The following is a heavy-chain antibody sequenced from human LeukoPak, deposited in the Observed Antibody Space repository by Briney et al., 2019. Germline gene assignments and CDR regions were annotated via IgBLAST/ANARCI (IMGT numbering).Heavy chain of an antibody. CDR1: GFTFSSYA. D-gene: IGHD2-21*01. CDR2: ISGSGGST. J-gene: IGHJ4*02. CDR3: TTDLVGIQPEC. V-gene: IGHV3-23*01. Sequence: GGSLRLSCAASGFTFSSYAMSWVRQAPGKGLEWVSAISGSGGSTYYADSVKGWFTISRDNSKNTLYLQMNSLKTEDTAVYYCTTDLVGIQPECWGQGTLVTVSS.